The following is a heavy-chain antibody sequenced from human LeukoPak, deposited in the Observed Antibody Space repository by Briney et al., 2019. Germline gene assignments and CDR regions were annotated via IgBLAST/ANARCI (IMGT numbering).Heavy chain of an antibody. J-gene: IGHJ4*02. Sequence: GGSLRLSCAASGFPFSSYAMSWVRQAPGKGLEWVSAISGSGGSTYYADYVKGRFTISSDNSKNTLYLQMNSLRAEDTAVYYCAKEVLRYYYDSSGYYSGYWGQGTLVTVSS. D-gene: IGHD3-22*01. CDR2: ISGSGGST. CDR3: AKEVLRYYYDSSGYYSGY. V-gene: IGHV3-23*01. CDR1: GFPFSSYA.